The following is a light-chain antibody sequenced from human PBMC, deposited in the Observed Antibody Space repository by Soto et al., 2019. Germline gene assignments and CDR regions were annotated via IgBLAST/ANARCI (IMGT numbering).Light chain of an antibody. Sequence: ESVLTQSPGTRALSAGERATLSCGASQSVSNNYLAWYQQKPGQPPSLLIYGASNRATGIPDRFSGSGSGTDFTLTISRLEPEDFAVYYCQQYGSSGTFGQRAKVDI. V-gene: IGKV3-20*01. CDR3: QQYGSSGT. CDR1: QSVSNNY. J-gene: IGKJ1*01. CDR2: GAS.